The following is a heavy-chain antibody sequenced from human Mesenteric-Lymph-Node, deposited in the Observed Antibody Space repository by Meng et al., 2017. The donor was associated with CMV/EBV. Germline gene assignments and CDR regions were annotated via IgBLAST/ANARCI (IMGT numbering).Heavy chain of an antibody. D-gene: IGHD6-13*01. CDR3: ARQQQLVY. J-gene: IGHJ4*02. V-gene: IGHV3-21*01. CDR2: ISRSSSYI. Sequence: GESLKISCVASGFTFSSYWMSWVRQAPGKGLQWVSSISRSSSYIYYADSVKGRFTISRDNAKNSLSLQMNSLRAEDTAVYYCARQQQLVYWGQGTLVTVSS. CDR1: GFTFSSYW.